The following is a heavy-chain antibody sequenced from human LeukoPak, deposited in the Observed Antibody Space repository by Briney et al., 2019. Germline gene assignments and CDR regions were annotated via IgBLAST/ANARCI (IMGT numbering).Heavy chain of an antibody. CDR3: ARTGMGGNVWIDS. CDR2: MNPNSGDT. J-gene: IGHJ5*01. Sequence: ASVKVSCKTSGYTFTNYDINWVRQATGQGLEWMGWMNPNSGDTGYAQKFQGRVTMTRDTSISTAYMELTSLTSDDTAIFYCARTGMGGNVWIDSWGQGTLVTVSS. V-gene: IGHV1-8*01. D-gene: IGHD1-26*01. CDR1: GYTFTNYD.